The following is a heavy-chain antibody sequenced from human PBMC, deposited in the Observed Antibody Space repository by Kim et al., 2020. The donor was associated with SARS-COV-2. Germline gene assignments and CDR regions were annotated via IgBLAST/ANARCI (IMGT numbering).Heavy chain of an antibody. J-gene: IGHJ4*01. D-gene: IGHD2-2*01. Sequence: GGSLRLSCAASGFTFSSYAMHWVRQAPGKGLEWVAVISYDGSNKYYADSVKGRFTISRDNSKNTLYLQMNSLRAEDTAVYYCARGPTDIVVVPAANDYWG. CDR2: ISYDGSNK. V-gene: IGHV3-30-3*01. CDR3: ARGPTDIVVVPAANDY. CDR1: GFTFSSYA.